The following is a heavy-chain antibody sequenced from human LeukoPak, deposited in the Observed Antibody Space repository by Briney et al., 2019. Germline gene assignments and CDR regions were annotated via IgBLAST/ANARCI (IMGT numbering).Heavy chain of an antibody. Sequence: SVKVSCKASGGTFSSYAISWVRQAPGQGLEWIGGIIPIFGTANYAQKFQGRVTITADESTSTAYMELSSLRSEDTAVYYCARDLIAAAGSVGVFDYWGQGTLVTVSS. CDR3: ARDLIAAAGSVGVFDY. CDR1: GGTFSSYA. D-gene: IGHD6-13*01. J-gene: IGHJ4*02. CDR2: IIPIFGTA. V-gene: IGHV1-69*13.